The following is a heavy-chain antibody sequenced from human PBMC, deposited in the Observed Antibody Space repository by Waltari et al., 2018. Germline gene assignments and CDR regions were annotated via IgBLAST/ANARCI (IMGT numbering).Heavy chain of an antibody. CDR2: IIPIFGTA. CDR3: ARGVVVVPAATSGPSNYFDY. Sequence: QVQLVQSGAEVKKPGSSVKVSCKASGGTFSSYAISWVRKAPGQGLEWMGGIIPIFGTANYAQKFQGRVTITADESTSTAYMELSSLRSEDTAVYYCARGVVVVPAATSGPSNYFDYWGQGTLVTVSS. CDR1: GGTFSSYA. V-gene: IGHV1-69*01. D-gene: IGHD2-2*01. J-gene: IGHJ4*02.